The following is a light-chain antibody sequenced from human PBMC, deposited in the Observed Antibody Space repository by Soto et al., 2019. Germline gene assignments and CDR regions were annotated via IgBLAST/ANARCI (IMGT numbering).Light chain of an antibody. CDR2: GAS. V-gene: IGKV3-20*01. Sequence: EIVLTQSPGTLSLSPGERATLSCRASQSVSSSYLAWYQQKPGQAPRLLIYGASSRATGIPDRFSCSGSGTAFTLTISRLEPEDFAVYYFQQYGSSPETFGQGTKVDIK. CDR1: QSVSSSY. J-gene: IGKJ1*01. CDR3: QQYGSSPET.